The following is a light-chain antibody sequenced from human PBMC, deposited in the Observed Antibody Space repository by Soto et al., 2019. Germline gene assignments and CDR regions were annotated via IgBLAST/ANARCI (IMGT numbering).Light chain of an antibody. CDR3: QQCGGSPT. CDR2: GAS. V-gene: IGKV3-20*01. Sequence: EIVLTQSPGILSLSPGERASLSCRASQKISSTVLAWYQQKPGQAPRLLIYGASSRTTGIPDRFSGSGSGTDFTLTISILGPEDFAMYYCQQCGGSPTFGQGTKVDIK. J-gene: IGKJ1*01. CDR1: QKISSTV.